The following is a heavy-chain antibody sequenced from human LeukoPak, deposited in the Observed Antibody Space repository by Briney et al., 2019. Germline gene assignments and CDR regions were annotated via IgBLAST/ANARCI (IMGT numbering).Heavy chain of an antibody. Sequence: GESLKISCKGSGYSFTSYWIGWVRQMPGKCLEWMGIIYPGDSDTRYSPSFQGQVTISADKSISTAYLQWSSLKASDTAMYYCARITITIFGVGYYGMDVWGQGTTVTVSS. CDR1: GYSFTSYW. V-gene: IGHV5-51*01. J-gene: IGHJ6*02. CDR3: ARITITIFGVGYYGMDV. D-gene: IGHD3-3*01. CDR2: IYPGDSDT.